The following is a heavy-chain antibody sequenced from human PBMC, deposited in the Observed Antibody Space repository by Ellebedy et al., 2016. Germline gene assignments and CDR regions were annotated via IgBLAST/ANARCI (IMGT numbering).Heavy chain of an antibody. CDR1: GGSFSGYY. CDR2: INHSGST. CDR3: ARDVGSGSLLGWFDP. J-gene: IGHJ5*02. V-gene: IGHV4-34*01. Sequence: SETLSLXXAVYGGSFSGYYWSWIRQPPGKGLEWIGEINHSGSTNYNPSLKSRVTISVDTSKNQFSLKLSSVTAADTAVYYCARDVGSGSLLGWFDPWGQGTLVTVSS. D-gene: IGHD3-10*01.